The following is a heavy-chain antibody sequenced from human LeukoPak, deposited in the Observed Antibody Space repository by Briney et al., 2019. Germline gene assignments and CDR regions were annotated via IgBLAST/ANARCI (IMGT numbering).Heavy chain of an antibody. CDR3: ARELWFGGLSFDY. CDR2: ISYDGSNK. J-gene: IGHJ4*02. V-gene: IGHV3-30*04. Sequence: QPGGSLRLSCAASGFTFSSYAMHWVRQAPGKGLEWVAVISYDGSNKYYADPVKGRFTISRDNSKNTLYLQMNSLRAEDTAVYYCARELWFGGLSFDYWGQGTLVTVSS. D-gene: IGHD3-10*01. CDR1: GFTFSSYA.